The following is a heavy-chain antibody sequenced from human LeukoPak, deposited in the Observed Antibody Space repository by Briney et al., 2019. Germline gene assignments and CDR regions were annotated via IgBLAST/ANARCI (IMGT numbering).Heavy chain of an antibody. CDR3: ARDRYGGYYYMDV. CDR2: ISPSGGST. D-gene: IGHD4-23*01. V-gene: IGHV1-46*01. CDR1: GYTFTSNY. Sequence: GASVKVSCKAFGYTFTSNYMHWVRQAPGQGPEWMGVISPSGGSTTYAQKFQGRVTLTRDMSTSTDYLELSSLRSEDTAVYYCARDRYGGYYYMDVWGKGTTVTISS. J-gene: IGHJ6*03.